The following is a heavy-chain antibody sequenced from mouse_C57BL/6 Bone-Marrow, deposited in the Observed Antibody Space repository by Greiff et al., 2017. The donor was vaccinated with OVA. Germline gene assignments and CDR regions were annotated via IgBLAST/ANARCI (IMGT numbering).Heavy chain of an antibody. J-gene: IGHJ2*01. CDR1: GYTFTSYW. CDR3: TRSLITTVALDY. Sequence: VHVKQSGTVLARPGASVKMSCKTSGYTFTSYWMHWVKQRPGQGLEWIGAIYPGNSDTSYNQKFKGKAKLTAVTSASTAYMELSSLTNEDSAVYYCTRSLITTVALDYWGQGTTLTVSS. V-gene: IGHV1-5*01. CDR2: IYPGNSDT. D-gene: IGHD1-1*01.